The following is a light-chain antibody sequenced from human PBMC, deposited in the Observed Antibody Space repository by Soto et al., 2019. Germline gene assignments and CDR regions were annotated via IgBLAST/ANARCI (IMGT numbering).Light chain of an antibody. CDR1: SGDIGSYNR. Sequence: QSALTQPASVSGSPGQSITISCTGTSGDIGSYNRVSWYQQHPGKAPKLIIYEVTDRPSGVSHRCSGSKSGNTASLTISGLQAEDEAEYYCSAYTNINTRACVFGTGTKVTVL. CDR3: SAYTNINTRACV. V-gene: IGLV2-14*01. J-gene: IGLJ1*01. CDR2: EVT.